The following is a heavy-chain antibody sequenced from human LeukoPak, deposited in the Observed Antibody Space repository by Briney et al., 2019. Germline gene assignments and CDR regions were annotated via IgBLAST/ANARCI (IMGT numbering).Heavy chain of an antibody. CDR1: GYTFTGYY. J-gene: IGHJ5*02. V-gene: IGHV1-2*02. Sequence: ASVKVSCKASGYTFTGYYMHWVRQAPGQGLGWMGWINPNSGGTNYAQKFQGRVTMTRDTSISTAYMELSRLRSDDTAVYYCARDPIVVVPAAIRPRSNWFDPWGQGTLVTVSS. D-gene: IGHD2-2*02. CDR2: INPNSGGT. CDR3: ARDPIVVVPAAIRPRSNWFDP.